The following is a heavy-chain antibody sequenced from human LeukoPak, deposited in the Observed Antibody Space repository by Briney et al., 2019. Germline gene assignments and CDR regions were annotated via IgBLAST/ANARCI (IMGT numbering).Heavy chain of an antibody. D-gene: IGHD4-17*01. CDR3: AREGTVTMNSGWFDP. Sequence: GASVKVSCKASGYTFTNYYMHWVRQAPGQGLEWMGIINPSGDSAIYAHNFQGRVTMTRDTSTTTAYMELSSLRSEDTAVYYCAREGTVTMNSGWFDPWGQGTLVTVSS. V-gene: IGHV1-46*01. CDR2: INPSGDSA. CDR1: GYTFTNYY. J-gene: IGHJ5*02.